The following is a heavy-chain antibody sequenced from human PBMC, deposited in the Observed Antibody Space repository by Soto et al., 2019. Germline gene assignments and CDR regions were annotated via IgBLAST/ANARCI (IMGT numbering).Heavy chain of an antibody. CDR3: AKDQQRSVTSDAFDI. CDR2: IIPIFDST. CDR1: GGTFSNYA. Sequence: SVKVSCKASGGTFSNYAINWVRQAPGQGLEWMGGIIPIFDSTNSAQKFQGRVTLTADESTSTIYMELSSLTSEDTGVYYCAKDQQRSVTSDAFDIWGQGTMVTVSS. V-gene: IGHV1-69*13. D-gene: IGHD6-13*01. J-gene: IGHJ3*02.